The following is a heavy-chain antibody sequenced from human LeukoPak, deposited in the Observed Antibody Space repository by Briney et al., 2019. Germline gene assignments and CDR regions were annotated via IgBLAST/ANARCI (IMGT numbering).Heavy chain of an antibody. CDR1: GFTFSSFA. J-gene: IGHJ4*02. V-gene: IGHV3-23*01. Sequence: PGGSLRLSCAASGFTFSSFAMTWVRQAPGKGLEWVSAASGSGGSTYYADSVKGRFTISRDNSKNTLYLQMNSLRAEDTALYYCAKTGGIQLWPYYFDHWGQGTLVTVSS. CDR2: ASGSGGST. D-gene: IGHD5-18*01. CDR3: AKTGGIQLWPYYFDH.